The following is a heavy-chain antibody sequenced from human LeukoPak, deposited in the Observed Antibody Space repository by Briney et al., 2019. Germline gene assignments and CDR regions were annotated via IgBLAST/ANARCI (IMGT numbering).Heavy chain of an antibody. CDR3: AKLGCTGTICYANY. D-gene: IGHD2-2*01. Sequence: GGSLRLSCAASGFTFSSYSMHWVRQTPGKGLEWVSVISGGGDSTDYADSMKGRFTISRDNSKNTLYLQMNSLRAEDTALYYCAKLGCTGTICYANYWGQGTLVTVSS. CDR2: ISGGGDST. J-gene: IGHJ4*02. V-gene: IGHV3-23*01. CDR1: GFTFSSYS.